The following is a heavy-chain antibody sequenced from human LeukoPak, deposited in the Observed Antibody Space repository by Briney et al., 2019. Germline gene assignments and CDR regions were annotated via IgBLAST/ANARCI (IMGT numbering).Heavy chain of an antibody. Sequence: ASVKVSCKASGYTFTSYDINWVRQATGQGLEWMGWMNPNSGNTGYAQKFQGRVTMTRNTSISTAYMELSSLRSEDTAVYYCARGSYVLLWFGEPFDYWGQGTLVTVSS. CDR2: MNPNSGNT. CDR1: GYTFTSYD. J-gene: IGHJ4*02. D-gene: IGHD3-10*01. CDR3: ARGSYVLLWFGEPFDY. V-gene: IGHV1-8*01.